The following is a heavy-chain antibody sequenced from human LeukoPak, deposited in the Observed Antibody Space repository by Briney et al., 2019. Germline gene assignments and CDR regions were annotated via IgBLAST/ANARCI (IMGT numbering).Heavy chain of an antibody. CDR1: GYTFTGYY. J-gene: IGHJ4*02. CDR2: INPNSGGT. CDR3: ARVGSGWYGGTYFDY. V-gene: IGHV1-2*02. D-gene: IGHD6-19*01. Sequence: ASVKVSCKASGYTFTGYYMHWVRQAPGQGLEWMGWINPNSGGTNYAQKFQGRVTMTRDTSISTAYMELSRLRSDDTAVYYCARVGSGWYGGTYFDYWGQGTLVTVSS.